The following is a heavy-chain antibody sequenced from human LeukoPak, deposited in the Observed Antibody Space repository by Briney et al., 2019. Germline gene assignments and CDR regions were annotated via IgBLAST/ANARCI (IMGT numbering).Heavy chain of an antibody. J-gene: IGHJ4*02. D-gene: IGHD3-10*01. CDR3: ARDAGDDYYGSGSYYNTFDH. Sequence: GASVKVSCKTSGYTFTNYGISWVRQAPGQGLEWMGWISAYNGNTNYAQKLQGRVTMTTDTSTSTAYMELRSLRSDDTAVYYCARDAGDDYYGSGSYYNTFDHWGQGTLVTVSS. V-gene: IGHV1-18*01. CDR2: ISAYNGNT. CDR1: GYTFTNYG.